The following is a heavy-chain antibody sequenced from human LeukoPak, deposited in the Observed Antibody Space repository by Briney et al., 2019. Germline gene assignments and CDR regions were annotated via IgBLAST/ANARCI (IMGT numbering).Heavy chain of an antibody. D-gene: IGHD6-6*01. CDR3: ARPHSSSPFDY. Sequence: ASVKVSCKASGYTFTGYYIHWVRQAPGQGLEWMGRINPNSGGTNYAQKFQGRVTMTRDTSISTAYMELSRLRSDDTAVYYCARPHSSSPFDYWGQGTLVTVSS. V-gene: IGHV1-2*06. CDR1: GYTFTGYY. CDR2: INPNSGGT. J-gene: IGHJ4*02.